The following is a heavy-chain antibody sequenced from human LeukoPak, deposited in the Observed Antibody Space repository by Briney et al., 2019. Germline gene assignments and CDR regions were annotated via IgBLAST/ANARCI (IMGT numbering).Heavy chain of an antibody. Sequence: ASVKVSCKASGYDFINYGISWVRQAPGQGLEWMGWRSIYNGNTDYKLQGRVTMTTDTLTSTAYMEVRSLRSDDTAVYYCARGGPFPSSSSSRENYLDYWGQGTLVTVSS. CDR3: ARGGPFPSSSSSRENYLDY. D-gene: IGHD6-6*01. CDR1: GYDFINYG. CDR2: RSIYNGNT. J-gene: IGHJ4*02. V-gene: IGHV1-18*01.